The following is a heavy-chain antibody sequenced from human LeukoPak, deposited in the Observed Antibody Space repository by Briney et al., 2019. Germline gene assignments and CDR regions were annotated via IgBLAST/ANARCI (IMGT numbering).Heavy chain of an antibody. Sequence: SETLSLTCTVSGGSISYFYWNWIRQPAGKGLEWIGRIHTSGSTKDNPSLKSRVTISVDKSNNQFSLKLNSVTAADTAMYYCARALPNTDNNNWAFDVWRQGRMVTVSS. CDR1: GGSISYFY. CDR3: ARALPNTDNNNWAFDV. J-gene: IGHJ3*01. CDR2: IHTSGST. V-gene: IGHV4-4*07. D-gene: IGHD1/OR15-1a*01.